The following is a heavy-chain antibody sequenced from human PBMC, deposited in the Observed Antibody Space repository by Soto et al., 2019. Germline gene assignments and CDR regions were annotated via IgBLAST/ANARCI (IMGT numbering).Heavy chain of an antibody. Sequence: PGGSLRLSCVGSGFTFSDSVMAWVRQAPGKGLEWLSVMSGDGRTRYALSVTGRFTISRDNWKNTLYLQIRSLRAEDAAAYYCVKWHTSNFDSLPFTGFDFWGQGTQVTVSS. CDR1: GFTFSDSV. CDR3: VKWHTSNFDSLPFTGFDF. CDR2: MSGDGRT. D-gene: IGHD3-22*01. V-gene: IGHV3-23*01. J-gene: IGHJ4*02.